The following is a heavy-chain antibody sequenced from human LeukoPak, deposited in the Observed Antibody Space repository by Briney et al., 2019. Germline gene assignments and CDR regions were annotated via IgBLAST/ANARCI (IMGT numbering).Heavy chain of an antibody. J-gene: IGHJ4*02. Sequence: ASVKVSCKASGGTFSSYAISWVRQAPGQGLEWMGGIIPIFGTANYAQKFQGRVTITADESTSTAYMELSSLRSEDTAVYYCARGISRRAPWSYWGQGTLVTVSS. CDR3: ARGISRRAPWSY. CDR1: GGTFSSYA. D-gene: IGHD2-8*01. CDR2: IIPIFGTA. V-gene: IGHV1-69*13.